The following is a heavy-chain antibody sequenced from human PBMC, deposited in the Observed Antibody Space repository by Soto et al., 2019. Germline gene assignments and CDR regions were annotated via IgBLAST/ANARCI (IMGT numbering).Heavy chain of an antibody. Sequence: ASVKVSCKASGYTFTSYDINWVRQATGQGLEWMGWMNPNSGNTGYAQKFQGRVTMTRNTSISTAYMELSSLRSEDTAVYYCARGRSSLTTVRLNWFDPWGQGTLVTVSS. CDR3: ARGRSSLTTVRLNWFDP. CDR1: GYTFTSYD. J-gene: IGHJ5*02. CDR2: MNPNSGNT. V-gene: IGHV1-8*01. D-gene: IGHD4-4*01.